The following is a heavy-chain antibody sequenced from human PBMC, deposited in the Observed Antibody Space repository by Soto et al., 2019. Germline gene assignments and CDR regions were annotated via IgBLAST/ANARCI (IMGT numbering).Heavy chain of an antibody. CDR2: VYNSGST. Sequence: SETLSLTCTVSGGSISSYYWSWIRQPPGKGLEWIGYVYNSGSTNYNPSLKSRVTISEDTSKSQFSLKVNSMTAADTAVYYCARYRREAVAGYTLDNWGQGILVTVSS. CDR1: GGSISSYY. J-gene: IGHJ4*02. CDR3: ARYRREAVAGYTLDN. V-gene: IGHV4-59*01. D-gene: IGHD6-13*01.